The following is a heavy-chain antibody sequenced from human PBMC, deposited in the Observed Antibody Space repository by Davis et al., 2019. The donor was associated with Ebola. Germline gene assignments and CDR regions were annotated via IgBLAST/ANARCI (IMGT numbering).Heavy chain of an antibody. CDR2: IYYSGST. V-gene: IGHV4-59*01. CDR3: ARIAAAGTPLYYYYGMDV. D-gene: IGHD6-13*01. CDR1: GGSISSYY. J-gene: IGHJ6*02. Sequence: SETLSLTCTVSGGSISSYYWSWIRQPPGKGLEWIGYIYYSGSTNYNPSLKSRVTISLDTSKNQFSLKLSSVTAADTAVYYCARIAAAGTPLYYYYGMDVWGQGTTVTVSS.